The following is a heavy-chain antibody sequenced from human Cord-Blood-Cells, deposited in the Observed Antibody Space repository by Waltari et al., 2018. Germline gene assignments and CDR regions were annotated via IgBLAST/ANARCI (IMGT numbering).Heavy chain of an antibody. V-gene: IGHV4-34*01. J-gene: IGHJ4*02. D-gene: IGHD7-27*01. CDR3: ARTGDRGRPFDY. CDR1: GGSFSVYY. CDR2: SHHRGST. Sequence: QVQLQQWGAGLLKPSETLSLTCAVYGGSFSVYYWRSIRQPPGTGLEWIGESHHRGSTNYNPSLKSRVTISVDTSKNQFSLKLSSVTAADTAVYYCARTGDRGRPFDYWGQGTLVTVSS.